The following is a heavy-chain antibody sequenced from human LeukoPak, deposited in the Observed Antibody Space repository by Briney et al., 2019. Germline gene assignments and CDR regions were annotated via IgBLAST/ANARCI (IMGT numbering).Heavy chain of an antibody. CDR2: INIDGSSI. D-gene: IGHD1-26*01. CDR1: GFTFSSYW. J-gene: IGHJ1*01. Sequence: GGSLRLSCAASGFTFSSYWLHWVRQAPRKGLVWVSRINIDGSSISYADSVKGRFTISRDNAKNTLYLQMNSLRAEDTAVYYCARTASYSGNYYGYFQHWGQGTLVTVSS. CDR3: ARTASYSGNYYGYFQH. V-gene: IGHV3-74*01.